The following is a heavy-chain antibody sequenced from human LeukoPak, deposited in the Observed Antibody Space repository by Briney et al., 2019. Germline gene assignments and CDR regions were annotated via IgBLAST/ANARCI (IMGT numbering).Heavy chain of an antibody. CDR1: GFTFSSYA. V-gene: IGHV3-30*07. D-gene: IGHD6-13*01. Sequence: PGGSLRLSCAASGFTFSSYAMHWVRQAPGKGLEWVAVISYDGSNKYYADSVKGRFTISRDNSKNTLYLQMNSLRGEDTAVYYCAKRSSSWYFGYWGQGTLVTVSS. CDR3: AKRSSSWYFGY. CDR2: ISYDGSNK. J-gene: IGHJ4*02.